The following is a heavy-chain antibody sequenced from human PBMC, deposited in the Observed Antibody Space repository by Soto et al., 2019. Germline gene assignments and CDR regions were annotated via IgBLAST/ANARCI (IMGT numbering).Heavy chain of an antibody. CDR1: GYTLTELS. D-gene: IGHD2-15*01. Sequence: ASVKVSCKVSGYTLTELSIHWVRQAPGKGLEWMGGFDPEDGETIYAQKFQGRVTITADESTSTAYMELSSLRSEDTAVYYCARHPGGRGYYYGMDVWGQGTTVTVSS. J-gene: IGHJ6*02. V-gene: IGHV1-24*01. CDR3: ARHPGGRGYYYGMDV. CDR2: FDPEDGET.